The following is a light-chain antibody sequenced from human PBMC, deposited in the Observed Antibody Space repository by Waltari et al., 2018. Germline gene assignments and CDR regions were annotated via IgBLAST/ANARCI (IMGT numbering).Light chain of an antibody. V-gene: IGKV1-39*01. J-gene: IGKJ2*03. CDR2: SAS. CDR1: PDIGTY. Sequence: DIQMTQSPSSLSASVGARVTTTCRASPDIGTYLNWYQHKPGKAPKLLIYSASTLQSGVPPRFSGSGSGTDYTLTIFDLQPEDFATYYCQQTYITPPHSFGQGTKLEI. CDR3: QQTYITPPHS.